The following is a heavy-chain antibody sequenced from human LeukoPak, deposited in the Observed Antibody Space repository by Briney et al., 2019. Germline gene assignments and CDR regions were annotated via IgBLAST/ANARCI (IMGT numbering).Heavy chain of an antibody. CDR3: ARHLTGTRSLDY. Sequence: SETLSLTCTVSGGSISGYYWSWLRQSPGKGLEWIAYIYYSGSTNYNPSLKSRVTISVDTSKNQFSLKLSSVTAADAAVYYCARHLTGTRSLDYWGQGTLVTVSS. CDR1: GGSISGYY. J-gene: IGHJ4*02. V-gene: IGHV4-59*08. CDR2: IYYSGST. D-gene: IGHD1-14*01.